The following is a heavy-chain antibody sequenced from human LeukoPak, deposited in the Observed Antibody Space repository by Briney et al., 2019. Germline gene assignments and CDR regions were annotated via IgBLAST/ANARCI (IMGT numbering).Heavy chain of an antibody. J-gene: IGHJ4*02. CDR1: GFTFDDYA. D-gene: IGHD3-22*01. CDR2: INSGGSDS. Sequence: PGGSLRLSCAASGFTFDDYAMHWVRHAPGKGLVWVSRINSGGSDSIYADSVKGRFTISRDNAKNSLYLQMNSLRAEDTAVYYCARAPPRFYYYDSSGLADYWGQGTLVTVSS. CDR3: ARAPPRFYYYDSSGLADY. V-gene: IGHV3-74*01.